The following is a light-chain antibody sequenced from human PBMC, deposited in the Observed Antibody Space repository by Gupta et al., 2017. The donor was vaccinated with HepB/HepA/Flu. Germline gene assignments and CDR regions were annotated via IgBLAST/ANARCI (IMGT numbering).Light chain of an antibody. J-gene: IGLJ2*01. Sequence: QSVLTQPPSVSGAPGQRVTISCTGSSSNIGAGYDVHWYQQLPGTAPKLLIYGNSNRPSGVPDRFSGSKSGTSASLATTGLQAEDEADYDCQSYDSSLSGSVFGGGTKLTVL. CDR3: QSYDSSLSGSV. CDR2: GNS. CDR1: SSNIGAGYD. V-gene: IGLV1-40*01.